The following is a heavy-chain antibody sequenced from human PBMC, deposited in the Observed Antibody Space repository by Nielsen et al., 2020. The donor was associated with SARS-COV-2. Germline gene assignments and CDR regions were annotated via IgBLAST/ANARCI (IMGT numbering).Heavy chain of an antibody. Sequence: SETLSLTCAVYGGSFSGYYWSWIRQPAGKGLEWIGRIYTSGSTNYNPSLKSRVTMSVDTSKNQFSLKLSSVTAADTAVYYCARGEMATIPYWGQGTLVTVSS. CDR1: GGSFSGYY. CDR2: IYTSGST. J-gene: IGHJ4*02. CDR3: ARGEMATIPY. V-gene: IGHV4-59*10. D-gene: IGHD5-24*01.